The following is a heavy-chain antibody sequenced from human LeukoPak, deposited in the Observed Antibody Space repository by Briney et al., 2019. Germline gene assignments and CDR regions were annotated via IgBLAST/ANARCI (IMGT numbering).Heavy chain of an antibody. D-gene: IGHD6-13*01. J-gene: IGHJ6*02. CDR3: ARGSSSWYYYYGMDV. CDR1: GFTFSSYA. CDR2: ISYDGSNK. V-gene: IGHV3-30-3*01. Sequence: GGSLRLSCAASGFTFSSYAMHWVRQAPGKGLEWVAVISYDGSNKYYADSVKGRFTISRDNSKNTLYLQMNSLRAEDTAVYYCARGSSSWYYYYGMDVWGQGTTVTVSS.